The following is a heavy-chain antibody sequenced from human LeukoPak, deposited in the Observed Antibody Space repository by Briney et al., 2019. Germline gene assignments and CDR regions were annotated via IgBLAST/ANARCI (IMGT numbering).Heavy chain of an antibody. CDR2: INHSGST. CDR3: ARGQDDPRTTPDGYCSGGSCLSAFDI. J-gene: IGHJ3*02. D-gene: IGHD2-15*01. V-gene: IGHV4-34*01. CDR1: GGSFSGYY. Sequence: SETLSLTCAVYGGSFSGYYWSWIRQPPGKGLEWIGEINHSGSTNYNPSLKSRVTISVDTSKNQFSLKLSSVTAADTAVYYCARGQDDPRTTPDGYCSGGSCLSAFDIWGQGTMVTVSS.